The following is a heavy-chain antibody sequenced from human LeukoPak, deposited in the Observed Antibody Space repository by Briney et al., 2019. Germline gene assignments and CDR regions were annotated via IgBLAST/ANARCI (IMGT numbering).Heavy chain of an antibody. V-gene: IGHV3-21*01. Sequence: GGSLRLSCAASGFTFSSYSMNWVRQAPGKGLEWVSSISSSSSYIYYADSVKGRFTISRDNSKNTLYLQLNSLRAEDTAVYYCARDSTYYYDSGSSGPHYFDNWGQGTLVTVSS. CDR3: ARDSTYYYDSGSSGPHYFDN. CDR2: ISSSSSYI. D-gene: IGHD3-10*01. J-gene: IGHJ4*02. CDR1: GFTFSSYS.